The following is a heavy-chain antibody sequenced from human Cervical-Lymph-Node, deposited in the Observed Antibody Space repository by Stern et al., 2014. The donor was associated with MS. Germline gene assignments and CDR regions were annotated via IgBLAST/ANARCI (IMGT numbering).Heavy chain of an antibody. CDR2: IWYDVSNE. J-gene: IGHJ5*02. CDR1: GFTFRRNG. CDR3: VAYASGDNINH. D-gene: IGHD6-19*01. V-gene: IGHV3-33*01. Sequence: VQMVEFGGGVVQPGRSLGLSRAASGFTFRRNGMHFVRQAPGKGLEWVSVIWYDVSNEHYVDSVKGRFTISRDNSKNTLYLQMNSLRVEDTAVYYCVAYASGDNINHWGQGTLVTVSS.